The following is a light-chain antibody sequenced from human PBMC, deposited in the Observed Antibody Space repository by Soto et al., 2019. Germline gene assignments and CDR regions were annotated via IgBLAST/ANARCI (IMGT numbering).Light chain of an antibody. CDR1: QSVSSY. J-gene: IGKJ5*01. CDR3: QHHSNCPHS. V-gene: IGKV3-11*01. CDR2: DAS. Sequence: EIALTPSPATLSLSPGEIATLSCRASQSVSSYLACYQQNPGRAPRVLIYDASNRSTGIPARFSGSGSGTAFTLIISILEPDDVAFYYCQHHSNCPHSFGQGTRLEIK.